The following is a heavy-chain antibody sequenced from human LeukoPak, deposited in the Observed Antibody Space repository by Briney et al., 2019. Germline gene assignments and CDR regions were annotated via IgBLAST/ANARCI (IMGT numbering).Heavy chain of an antibody. CDR1: GFTFSSYE. CDR3: ASLYGSYEAFDI. CDR2: ISSSGSTI. J-gene: IGHJ3*02. Sequence: GGSLRLSCAASGFTFSSYEMNWVRQAPGKGLEWVSYISSSGSTIYYADPVKGRFTISRDNAKNSLYLQMNSLRAEDTAVYYCASLYGSYEAFDIWGQGTMVTVSS. V-gene: IGHV3-48*03. D-gene: IGHD5-24*01.